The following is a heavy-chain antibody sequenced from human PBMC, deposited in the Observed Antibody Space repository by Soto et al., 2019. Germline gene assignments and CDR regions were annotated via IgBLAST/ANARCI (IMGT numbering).Heavy chain of an antibody. Sequence: EVQLVEFGGGLVKPGGSLRLSCAASGFTFSRYSMNWVRQAPGKGLEWVSSISSSSSYIYYADAVKGRFTISRDNAKNYVYLQMNSLRAEDTAVYYCARDYANTGTDNGMDVWGEGTTVTVSS. CDR2: ISSSSSYI. J-gene: IGHJ6*04. V-gene: IGHV3-21*01. D-gene: IGHD5-18*01. CDR1: GFTFSRYS. CDR3: ARDYANTGTDNGMDV.